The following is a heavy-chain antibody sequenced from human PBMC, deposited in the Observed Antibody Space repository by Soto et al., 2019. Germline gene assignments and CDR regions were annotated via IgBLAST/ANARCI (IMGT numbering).Heavy chain of an antibody. CDR2: IIPLFGTA. Sequence: QVQLVQSGAEVKKPGSSVKVSCKASGGAFSRYAINWVRQAPGHGLESMGGIIPLFGTAKYAQKFQDRVTITADEATSPAHMELRSLRAEDTAVYYCARNYGHDCSGENCYFCFWGQGTLVTVSS. D-gene: IGHD2-15*01. CDR1: GGAFSRYA. CDR3: ARNYGHDCSGENCYFCF. V-gene: IGHV1-69*01. J-gene: IGHJ4*02.